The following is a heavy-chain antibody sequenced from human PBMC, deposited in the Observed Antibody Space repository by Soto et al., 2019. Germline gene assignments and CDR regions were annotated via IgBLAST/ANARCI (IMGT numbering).Heavy chain of an antibody. J-gene: IGHJ3*01. V-gene: IGHV3-23*01. D-gene: IGHD4-17*01. CDR1: GFTFSTYA. CDR3: AHPRGYGVFDAYDF. CDR2: INAGGGST. Sequence: GGSLRLSCAASGFTFSTYAMNWVRQAPGKGLEWVSAINAGGGSTYYTDSVNGRFTVSRDNSINMLYLQMNSLRTEDTAVYYCAHPRGYGVFDAYDFWGQGAMVTVSS.